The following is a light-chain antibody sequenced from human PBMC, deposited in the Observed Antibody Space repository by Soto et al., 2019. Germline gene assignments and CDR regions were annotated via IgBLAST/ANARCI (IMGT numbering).Light chain of an antibody. Sequence: QSVLTLPPSVSGAPGQRVTISCTGSSSNIGAGYDVHWYQQLPGTAPKLLIYSNTNRPSGVPDRFSGSKSGTSASLAITGLRAEDEGDYFCQSYDTSLSSWVFGGGTKLTVL. CDR2: SNT. CDR3: QSYDTSLSSWV. CDR1: SSNIGAGYD. J-gene: IGLJ3*02. V-gene: IGLV1-40*01.